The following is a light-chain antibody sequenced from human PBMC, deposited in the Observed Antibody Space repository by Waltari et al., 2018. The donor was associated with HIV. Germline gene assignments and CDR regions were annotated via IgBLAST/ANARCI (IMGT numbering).Light chain of an antibody. CDR1: SGSIARNF. CDR2: EDK. J-gene: IGLJ2*01. CDR3: QSYDINNRVV. V-gene: IGLV6-57*01. Sequence: NFMLPQPHSVSESPGKTVTISCTRSSGSIARNFVPWLRHRPGSPPLTLILEDKQRPPGVPDRFSGSVDSSSNSASLIISGLQTEDEADYYCQSYDINNRVVFGGGTAVTVL.